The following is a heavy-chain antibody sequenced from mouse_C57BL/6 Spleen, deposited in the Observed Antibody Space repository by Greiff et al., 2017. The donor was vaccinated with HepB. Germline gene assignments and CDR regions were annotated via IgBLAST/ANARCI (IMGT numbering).Heavy chain of an antibody. CDR1: GYTFTSYW. CDR3: ARRIANWDVGYYFDY. V-gene: IGHV1-61*01. CDR2: IYPSDSET. Sequence: QVQLQQPGAELVRPGSSVKLSCKASGYTFTSYWMDWVKQRPGQGLEWIGNIYPSDSETHYNQKFKNKATLTVDKSSSTAYMQLSSLTSEDSAVYYCARRIANWDVGYYFDYWGQGTTLTVSS. D-gene: IGHD4-1*01. J-gene: IGHJ2*01.